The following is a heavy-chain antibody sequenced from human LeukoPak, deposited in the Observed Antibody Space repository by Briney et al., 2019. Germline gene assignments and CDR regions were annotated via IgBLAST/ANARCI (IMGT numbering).Heavy chain of an antibody. CDR2: INPKSGDT. V-gene: IGHV1-2*02. J-gene: IGHJ1*01. CDR1: GYTFTVYY. CDR3: ASIFYDSSGFESFQH. D-gene: IGHD3-22*01. Sequence: ASVTVSCKASGYTFTVYYMHWVRQAPGQGLEWMGWINPKSGDTNYTQKFQGRVTMTRDTSISTAYMELSRLRSDDTAVYYCASIFYDSSGFESFQHWGQGTLVTVSS.